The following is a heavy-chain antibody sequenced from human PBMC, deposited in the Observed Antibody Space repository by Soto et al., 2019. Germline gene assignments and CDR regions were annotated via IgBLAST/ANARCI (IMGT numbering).Heavy chain of an antibody. D-gene: IGHD2-15*01. Sequence: PSETLSLTCTVSGGSISSGDYYWSWIRQPPGKGLEWIGYIYYSGSTYYNPSLKSRVTISVDTSKNQFSLKLSSVTAADTAVYYCAIDVWYGGNPGSHYYYGMDVWGQGTTVTVSS. CDR2: IYYSGST. CDR3: AIDVWYGGNPGSHYYYGMDV. J-gene: IGHJ6*02. CDR1: GGSISSGDYY. V-gene: IGHV4-30-4*01.